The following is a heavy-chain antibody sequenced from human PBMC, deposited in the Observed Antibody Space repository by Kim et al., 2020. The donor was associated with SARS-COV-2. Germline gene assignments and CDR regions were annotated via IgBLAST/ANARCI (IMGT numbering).Heavy chain of an antibody. V-gene: IGHV3-23*01. CDR1: GFTFSGYG. CDR2: ISDTGADR. CDR3: AKRLGHRTPNFDY. J-gene: IGHJ4*02. Sequence: GGSLRLSCAASGFTFSGYGMSWVRQAPGKGLEWVSAISDTGADRNYANSVKGRFTISRDNSKNSLYLQMNSLRDEDTAVYYCAKRLGHRTPNFDYGGQGTLVTVS. D-gene: IGHD3-9*01.